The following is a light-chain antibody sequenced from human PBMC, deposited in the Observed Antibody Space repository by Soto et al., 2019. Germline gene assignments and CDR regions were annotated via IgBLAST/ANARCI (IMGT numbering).Light chain of an antibody. CDR1: QSISSW. V-gene: IGKV1-5*03. Sequence: DIQMTQSPSTLSASVGDRVTITCRASQSISSWLAWYQQKPGKAPKLLIYWASSLERGVPSRFSGSGSGTEFTLTISSLQPDDFATYYCQQYNSDSPWTFGQGTKVEIK. CDR3: QQYNSDSPWT. CDR2: WAS. J-gene: IGKJ1*01.